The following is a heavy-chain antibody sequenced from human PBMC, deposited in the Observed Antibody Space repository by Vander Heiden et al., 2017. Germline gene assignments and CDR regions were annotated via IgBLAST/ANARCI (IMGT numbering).Heavy chain of an antibody. J-gene: IGHJ5*02. CDR2: IYHSGSP. D-gene: IGHD4-17*01. CDR1: GYSISSGYY. CDR3: ASAYYGDGFDP. Sequence: QVQLQESGPGLVKPSETLSLTCAVSGYSISSGYYWGWIRQPPGKGLEWIGSIYHSGSPYYNPSLKSRVTISVDTSKNQFSLKLSSVTAADTAVYYCASAYYGDGFDPWGQGTLVTVSS. V-gene: IGHV4-38-2*01.